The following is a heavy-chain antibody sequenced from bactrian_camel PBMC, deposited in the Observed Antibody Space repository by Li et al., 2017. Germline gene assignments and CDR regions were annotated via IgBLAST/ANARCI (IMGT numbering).Heavy chain of an antibody. CDR2: IDNGEGT. D-gene: IGHD2*01. J-gene: IGHJ4*01. Sequence: HVQLVESGDGSVQVGGSLRLSCVASTYPYSNSCMGWFRKIPGNDREGVATIDNGEGTKYRDSVKGRFTISRDNAKNTVVLQMNSLKSEDTALYYCATDRPDTLLASAIWGQGTQVTVS. V-gene: IGHV3S53*01. CDR1: TYPYSNSC. CDR3: ATDRPDTLLASAI.